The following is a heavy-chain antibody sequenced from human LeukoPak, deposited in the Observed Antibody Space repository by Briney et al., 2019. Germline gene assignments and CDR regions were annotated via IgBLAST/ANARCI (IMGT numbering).Heavy chain of an antibody. CDR1: GGSISSYY. Sequence: KPSETLSLTCTVSGGSISSYYWSWIRQPPGKGLEWIGYIYYSGSTNYNPSLKSRVTISVDPSKNQFSLKLSSVTAADTAVYYCARTYYNWFDPWGQGTLVTVSS. CDR2: IYYSGST. V-gene: IGHV4-59*08. CDR3: ARTYYNWFDP. J-gene: IGHJ5*02.